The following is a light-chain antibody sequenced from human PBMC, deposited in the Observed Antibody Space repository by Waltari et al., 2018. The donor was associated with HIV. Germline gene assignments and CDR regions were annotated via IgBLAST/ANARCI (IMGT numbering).Light chain of an antibody. V-gene: IGKV3-20*01. Sequence: EILLTQSPGTLSLSPGDRATLSCRASQSVPTPHLAWYQQKSGQAPRLLIYNASTRATDIPDRFRGGGSGTDFTLTISGLEPDDFAVYYCQRYGDSIFTFGPGTKVDIK. CDR2: NAS. CDR3: QRYGDSIFT. J-gene: IGKJ3*01. CDR1: QSVPTPH.